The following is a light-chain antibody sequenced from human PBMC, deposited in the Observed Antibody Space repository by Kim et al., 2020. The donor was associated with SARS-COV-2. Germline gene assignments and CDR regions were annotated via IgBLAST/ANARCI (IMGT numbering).Light chain of an antibody. V-gene: IGLV3-25*03. Sequence: SYELTQPPSESVPPGQTARITCSGDALSKIFAYWYQQKSGQAPVLVIYNDSEKPSGIPERFSGSSSGTTVTLTISGVQAEDEADYYCQSADSSGTYWVFGGGTQLTVL. J-gene: IGLJ3*02. CDR3: QSADSSGTYWV. CDR1: ALSKIF. CDR2: NDS.